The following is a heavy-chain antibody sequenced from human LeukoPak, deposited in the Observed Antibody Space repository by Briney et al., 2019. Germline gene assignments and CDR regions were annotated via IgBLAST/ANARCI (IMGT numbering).Heavy chain of an antibody. D-gene: IGHD3-10*01. J-gene: IGHJ5*02. Sequence: SETLSLTCAVYGGSFSGYYWSWIRQPPGKGLEWIGEINHSGSTNYNPSLKGRVTISVDTSKNQFSLKLSSVTAADTAVYYCARHGLLWFGELDWFDPWGQGTLVTVSS. CDR1: GGSFSGYY. V-gene: IGHV4-34*01. CDR2: INHSGST. CDR3: ARHGLLWFGELDWFDP.